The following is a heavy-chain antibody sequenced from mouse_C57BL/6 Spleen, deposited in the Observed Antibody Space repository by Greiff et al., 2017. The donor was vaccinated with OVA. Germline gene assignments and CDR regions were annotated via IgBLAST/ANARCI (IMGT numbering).Heavy chain of an antibody. V-gene: IGHV7-3*01. J-gene: IGHJ1*03. CDR1: GFTFPDYY. Sequence: EVQRVESGGGLVQPGGSLSLSCAASGFTFPDYYMSWVRQPPGKALEWLGFIRNKANGYTTEYSASVKGRFTISRDNSQSILYLQMNALRAEDSATYYCARYGRYFDVWGTGTTVTVSS. CDR3: ARYGRYFDV. CDR2: IRNKANGYTT.